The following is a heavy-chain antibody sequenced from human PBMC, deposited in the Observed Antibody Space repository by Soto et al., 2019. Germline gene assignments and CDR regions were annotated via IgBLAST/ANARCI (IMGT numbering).Heavy chain of an antibody. CDR1: GGSFTTYY. CDR2: IDYSGSS. V-gene: IGHV4-34*01. J-gene: IGHJ3*01. Sequence: QLQLQQWGAGLLKPSETLSLTCAVYGGSFTTYYWSWIRQPPGKGLEWIGEIDYSGSSNYNPSLKSRVTISVDKSKNQFSLKLTSMTAADTAVYYCAKVRARFSRSAFDVWGEGTMVAVSS. D-gene: IGHD3-10*01. CDR3: AKVRARFSRSAFDV.